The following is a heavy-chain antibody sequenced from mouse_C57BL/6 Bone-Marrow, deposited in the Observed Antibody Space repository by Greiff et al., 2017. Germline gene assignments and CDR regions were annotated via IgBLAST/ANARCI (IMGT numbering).Heavy chain of an antibody. Sequence: EVQLVESGGDLVKPGGSLKLSCAASGFTFSSYGMSWVRQTTDKRLEWVATISSGGSYTYYPDSVKGRFTISRDNAKNTLYLQMSSLKSEDTAMYYCARPYYYGSFYYFDYWGQGTTLTVSS. D-gene: IGHD1-1*01. J-gene: IGHJ2*01. CDR3: ARPYYYGSFYYFDY. V-gene: IGHV5-6*01. CDR1: GFTFSSYG. CDR2: ISSGGSYT.